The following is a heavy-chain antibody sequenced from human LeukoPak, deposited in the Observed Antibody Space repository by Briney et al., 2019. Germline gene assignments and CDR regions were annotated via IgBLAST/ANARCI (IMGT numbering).Heavy chain of an antibody. CDR2: ISDSGAYT. D-gene: IGHD6-19*01. J-gene: IGHJ4*02. V-gene: IGHV3-23*01. CDR1: GSTFSNFA. Sequence: GESLRLSCAASGSTFSNFAVSWVRQAPGKGLEWVSSISDSGAYTYYADYVKGRLTVSRDNSKKTIYLQMNSLRVDDTAVYFCAKGAQSSAVDYWGQGTLVTVSS. CDR3: AKGAQSSAVDY.